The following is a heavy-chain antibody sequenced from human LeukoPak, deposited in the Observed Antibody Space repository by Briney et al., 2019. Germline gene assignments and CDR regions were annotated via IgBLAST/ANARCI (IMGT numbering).Heavy chain of an antibody. CDR2: INHSGST. CDR1: GGSFSGYY. D-gene: IGHD4-23*01. CDR3: ARVSSAVVAPFDY. V-gene: IGHV4-34*01. Sequence: SETLSLTCAVYGGSFSGYYWSWIRQPPGRGLEWIGEINHSGSTNYNPSLKSRVTISVDTSKNQFSLKLSSVTAADTAVYYCARVSSAVVAPFDYWGQGTLVTVSS. J-gene: IGHJ4*02.